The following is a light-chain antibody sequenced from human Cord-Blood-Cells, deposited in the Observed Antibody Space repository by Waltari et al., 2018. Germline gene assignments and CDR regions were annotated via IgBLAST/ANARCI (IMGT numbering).Light chain of an antibody. J-gene: IGLJ3*02. CDR1: SSDVRGYNY. CDR2: EVS. CDR3: SSYTSSSTWV. V-gene: IGLV2-14*01. Sequence: QSALTQPASVSGSPGQSSTIACTGTSSDVRGYNYVSWYQQHPGKAPKLMIYEVSNRPSGVSNRFSGSKSGNTASLTISGLQAEDEADYYCSSYTSSSTWVFGGGTKLTVL.